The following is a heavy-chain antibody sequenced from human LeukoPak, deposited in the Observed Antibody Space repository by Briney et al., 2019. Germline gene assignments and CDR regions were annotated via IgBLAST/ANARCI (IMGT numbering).Heavy chain of an antibody. CDR3: ARAGAFFYYMDV. CDR2: IYHSGST. J-gene: IGHJ6*04. D-gene: IGHD2/OR15-2a*01. Sequence: PSETLSLTCVVSGYSISSGYYWGWIRQPPVKGLEWIGSIYHSGSTYYSPSLKSRLTISVDTSKNQFSLKLSSVTAADTAVYYCARAGAFFYYMDVWGKGTTVTVSS. V-gene: IGHV4-38-2*01. CDR1: GYSISSGYY.